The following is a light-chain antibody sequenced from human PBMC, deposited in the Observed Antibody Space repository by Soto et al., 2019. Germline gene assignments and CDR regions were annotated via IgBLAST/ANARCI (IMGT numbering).Light chain of an antibody. V-gene: IGKV3-15*01. Sequence: EIVMTQSPATLSVSPGERATLSCRASQSVSSSLAWYQQKPGQAPRLLIYGASTRATGIPARFSGGGSGTEFTLTISSLQSEDFAVYYCQQYNNWPLFGQGTKVDLK. CDR3: QQYNNWPL. J-gene: IGKJ1*01. CDR1: QSVSSS. CDR2: GAS.